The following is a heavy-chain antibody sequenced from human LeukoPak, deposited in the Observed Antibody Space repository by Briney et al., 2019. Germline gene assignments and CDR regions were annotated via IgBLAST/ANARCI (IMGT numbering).Heavy chain of an antibody. CDR1: GFTFSSYE. CDR3: ARVGPERDDY. CDR2: ISSSGSTI. J-gene: IGHJ4*02. D-gene: IGHD3-16*01. Sequence: GGSLRLSCAASGFTFSSYEMNWVRQAPGEGLEGVSYISSSGSTIYYADSVKGRFTISRDNAKNSLYLQMNSLRAEDTAVYYCARVGPERDDYWGQGTLVTVSS. V-gene: IGHV3-48*03.